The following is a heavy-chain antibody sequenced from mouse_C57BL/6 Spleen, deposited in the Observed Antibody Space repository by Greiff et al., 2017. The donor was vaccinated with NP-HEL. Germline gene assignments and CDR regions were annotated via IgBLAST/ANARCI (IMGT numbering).Heavy chain of an antibody. CDR3: ARCYYGSSAAWFAY. CDR1: GYSFTDYN. Sequence: EVQLQESGPELVKPGASVKISCKASGYSFTDYNMNWVKQSHGKSLEWIGVINPNYGTTSYNQKFKGKATLTVDQSSSTAYMQLNSLTSEDSAVYYCARCYYGSSAAWFAYWGQGTLVTVSA. D-gene: IGHD1-1*01. CDR2: INPNYGTT. J-gene: IGHJ3*01. V-gene: IGHV1-39*01.